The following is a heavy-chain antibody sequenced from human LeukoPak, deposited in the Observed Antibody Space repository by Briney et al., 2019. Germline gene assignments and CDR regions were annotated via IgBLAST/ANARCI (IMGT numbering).Heavy chain of an antibody. CDR1: GFTFSRYS. J-gene: IGHJ4*02. V-gene: IGHV3-30-3*01. CDR3: ARHIAESGTPDY. CDR2: LSYDEINK. Sequence: GSLRLSCAASGFTFSRYSMHWVRQAPGKGLEWVAILSYDEINKYYADSVKGRFTISRDNSKNTLYLQMNSLRPEDTAVYYCARHIAESGTPDYWGQGTLVTVSS. D-gene: IGHD6-13*01.